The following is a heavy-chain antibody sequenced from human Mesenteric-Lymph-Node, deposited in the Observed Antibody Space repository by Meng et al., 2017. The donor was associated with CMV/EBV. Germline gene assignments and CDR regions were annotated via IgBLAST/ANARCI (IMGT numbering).Heavy chain of an antibody. CDR2: VIPMYNIR. CDR3: ARTSILGVVDPY. J-gene: IGHJ4*02. D-gene: IGHD3-3*01. V-gene: IGHV1-69*10. CDR1: GGTFSTYG. Sequence: SVKVSCKASGGTFSTYGVNWVRQAPGQGLEWMGVVIPMYNIRNHAQKFQGRVTITADKSTSTTYMELRSLRTDDTAVYYCARTSILGVVDPYWGQGTLVTVSS.